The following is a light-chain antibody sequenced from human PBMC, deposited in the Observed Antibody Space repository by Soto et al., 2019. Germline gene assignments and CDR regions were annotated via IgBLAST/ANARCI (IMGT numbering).Light chain of an antibody. CDR1: QTIDKY. Sequence: DIQMTQSPSSLSASVGDRVTITCRASQTIDKYLNWYQEKPGKAPKLLIYDASILETGVPSRFSGSGSGTDFTFTISSLQPEDIATFFCQQYHNLPLTFGGGTKVDIK. V-gene: IGKV1-33*01. J-gene: IGKJ4*01. CDR2: DAS. CDR3: QQYHNLPLT.